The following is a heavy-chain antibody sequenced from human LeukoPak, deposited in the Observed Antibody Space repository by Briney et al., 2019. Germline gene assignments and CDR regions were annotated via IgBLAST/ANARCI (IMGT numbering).Heavy chain of an antibody. V-gene: IGHV3-7*01. CDR1: GFTFSRYW. CDR3: ARERTSGWDAFDF. D-gene: IGHD6-19*01. Sequence: PGGSLRLSCAASGFTFSRYWMSWVRQAPGKGLDWVASIKEDGSEKNYVDSLKGRFSISRDNARNSLHLQMNSLRAEDTAVYYCARERTSGWDAFDFWGQGTLVTVSS. CDR2: IKEDGSEK. J-gene: IGHJ4*02.